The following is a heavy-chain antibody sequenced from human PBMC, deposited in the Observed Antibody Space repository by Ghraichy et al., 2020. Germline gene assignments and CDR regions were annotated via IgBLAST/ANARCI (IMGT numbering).Heavy chain of an antibody. CDR2: INPSGGST. Sequence: ASVKVSCKASGYTFTSYYMHWVRQAPGQGLEWMGIINPSGGSTSYAQKFQGRVTMTRDTSTSTVYMELSSLRSEDTAVYYCARLLWFGELLMGPLGYWGQGTLVTVSS. CDR1: GYTFTSYY. D-gene: IGHD3-10*01. V-gene: IGHV1-46*01. J-gene: IGHJ4*02. CDR3: ARLLWFGELLMGPLGY.